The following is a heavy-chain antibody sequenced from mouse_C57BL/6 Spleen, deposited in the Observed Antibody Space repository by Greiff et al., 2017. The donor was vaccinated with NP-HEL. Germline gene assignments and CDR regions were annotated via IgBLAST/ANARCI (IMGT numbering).Heavy chain of an antibody. CDR3: AAWFAY. V-gene: IGHV5-17*01. CDR1: GFTFSDYG. Sequence: EVMLVESGGGLVKPGGSLKLSCAASGFTFSDYGMHWVRQAPGKGLEWVAYISRGSSTIYYADKVKGRFTISRDNAKNTLFLQMTSVWSGDTAMYGCAAWFAYWGQGTLVTVSA. J-gene: IGHJ3*01. CDR2: ISRGSSTI.